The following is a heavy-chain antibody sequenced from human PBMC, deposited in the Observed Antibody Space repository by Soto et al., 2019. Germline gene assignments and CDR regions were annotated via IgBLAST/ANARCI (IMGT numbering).Heavy chain of an antibody. CDR1: AYTFTSYA. D-gene: IGHD3-22*01. Sequence: QVQLVQSGAEVRKPGASVKVSCKASAYTFTSYAISWVRQAPGQGLEWMGWISAYNGNTNYAQKLQGRVTMTTDTSTGTAYMELRSLRSDDTAVYYCARAGVDDIRWAYFDFLGHGTLVTVSS. CDR3: ARAGVDDIRWAYFDF. J-gene: IGHJ4*01. CDR2: ISAYNGNT. V-gene: IGHV1-18*01.